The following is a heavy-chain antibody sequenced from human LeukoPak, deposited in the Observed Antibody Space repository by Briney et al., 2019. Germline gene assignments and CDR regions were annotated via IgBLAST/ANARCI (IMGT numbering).Heavy chain of an antibody. CDR3: AKSLSIPGIAASKNYYYYGMDV. V-gene: IGHV3-30*02. D-gene: IGHD6-13*01. CDR1: GFTFSSYG. CDR2: IRYDGSNK. J-gene: IGHJ6*02. Sequence: GGSLRLSCAASGFTFSSYGMHWVRQAPGKGLEWVAFIRYDGSNKYYADSVKGRFTISRDNSKNTLYLQMNSLRAEDTAVYYCAKSLSIPGIAASKNYYYYGMDVWGQGTTVTVSS.